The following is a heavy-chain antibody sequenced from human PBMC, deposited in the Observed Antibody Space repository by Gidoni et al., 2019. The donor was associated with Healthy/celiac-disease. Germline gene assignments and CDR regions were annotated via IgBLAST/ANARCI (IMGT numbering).Heavy chain of an antibody. J-gene: IGHJ4*02. V-gene: IGHV3-64*01. D-gene: IGHD2-21*02. CDR3: ARAGDIVVVTAPFDY. CDR1: GFTFRRYA. Sequence: EVQLLGSVVCLVPSVGPLSLSCGASGFTFRRYAMHWVRQAPGKGMEYVAAISSNGGSTYYANSVKGRFTISRDNSKNTMYLQMGSLRDEDMAVYYCARAGDIVVVTAPFDYWGQGTLVTVSS. CDR2: ISSNGGST.